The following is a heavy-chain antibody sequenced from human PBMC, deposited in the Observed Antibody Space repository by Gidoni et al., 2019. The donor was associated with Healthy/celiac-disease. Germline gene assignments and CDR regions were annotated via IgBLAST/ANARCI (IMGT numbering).Heavy chain of an antibody. CDR2: IYYSGST. J-gene: IGHJ4*02. CDR1: GGSISSYY. V-gene: IGHV4-59*01. Sequence: QVQLQESGPGLVKPSETLSLTCTVSGGSISSYYWSWIRQPPGKGLEWIGYIYYSGSTNYNPSLKSRVTISVDTSKNQFSLKLSSVTAADTAVYYCARTYYYDSSGDYLVDYWGQGTLVTVSS. D-gene: IGHD3-22*01. CDR3: ARTYYYDSSGDYLVDY.